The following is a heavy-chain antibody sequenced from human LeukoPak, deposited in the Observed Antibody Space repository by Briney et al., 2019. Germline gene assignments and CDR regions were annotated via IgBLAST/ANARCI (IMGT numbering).Heavy chain of an antibody. J-gene: IGHJ1*01. CDR2: INNDGSST. V-gene: IGHV3-74*01. CDR1: GFTFSNYW. Sequence: GGSLRLSCAASGFTFSNYWMHWVRQAPGKGLVWVSRINNDGSSTRYADSVKGRFTISRDSAKNSLYLQMNSLRAEDTAVYYCASRLCGGDCYKYFQHWGQGTLVTVSS. D-gene: IGHD2-21*01. CDR3: ASRLCGGDCYKYFQH.